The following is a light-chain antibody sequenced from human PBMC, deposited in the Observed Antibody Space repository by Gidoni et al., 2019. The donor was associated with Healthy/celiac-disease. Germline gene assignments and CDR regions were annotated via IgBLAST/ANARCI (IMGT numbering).Light chain of an antibody. Sequence: QSALTQPPSASGSPGQSVTISCTGTSSDVGGYNYVSWYQQDPGKAPKLMIYEVSKRPSGGPDRCFGSKSGNTASLTGSGLQAEDEADYYCSSYAGSNNLGVFGTGTKVTVL. CDR3: SSYAGSNNLGV. CDR2: EVS. CDR1: SSDVGGYNY. V-gene: IGLV2-8*01. J-gene: IGLJ1*01.